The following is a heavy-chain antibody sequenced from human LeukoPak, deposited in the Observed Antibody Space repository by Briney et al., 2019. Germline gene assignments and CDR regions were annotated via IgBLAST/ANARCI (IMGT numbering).Heavy chain of an antibody. Sequence: GGSLRLSCAASGFTFSSYAMHWVRQAPGKGLEWVAVISYDGSNKYYADSVKGRFTISRDNSKNTLYLQMNSLRAEDTAVYYCARTKYYYDSSGPHFDYWGQGTLVTVSS. CDR3: ARTKYYYDSSGPHFDY. D-gene: IGHD3-22*01. V-gene: IGHV3-30*04. J-gene: IGHJ4*02. CDR1: GFTFSSYA. CDR2: ISYDGSNK.